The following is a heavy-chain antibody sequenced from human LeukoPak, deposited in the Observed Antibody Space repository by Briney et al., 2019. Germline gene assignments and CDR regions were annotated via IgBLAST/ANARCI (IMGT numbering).Heavy chain of an antibody. CDR3: AKDLSSQQPNWFDP. CDR1: GFTFSSYG. CDR2: IRYDGSNK. V-gene: IGHV3-30*02. D-gene: IGHD6-13*01. J-gene: IGHJ5*02. Sequence: GGSLRLPCAASGFTFSSYGMHWVRQAPGKGLEWVAFIRYDGSNKYYADSVKGRFTISRDNSKNTLYLQMNSLRAEDTAVYYCAKDLSSQQPNWFDPWGQGTLVTVSS.